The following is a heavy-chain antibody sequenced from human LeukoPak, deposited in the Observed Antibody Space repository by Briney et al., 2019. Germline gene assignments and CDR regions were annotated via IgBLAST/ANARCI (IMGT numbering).Heavy chain of an antibody. Sequence: PGGSLRLSCAASGFTFSNYGIHGVRQAPARGLEWVAVIWYDGSNKYFADSVKGRFTISRDNSKNTVYLQMNGLRVEDTAVYYCAKPSDYADYLPFDYWGRGTLVTVSS. J-gene: IGHJ4*02. CDR2: IWYDGSNK. CDR1: GFTFSNYG. V-gene: IGHV3-33*06. D-gene: IGHD4-17*01. CDR3: AKPSDYADYLPFDY.